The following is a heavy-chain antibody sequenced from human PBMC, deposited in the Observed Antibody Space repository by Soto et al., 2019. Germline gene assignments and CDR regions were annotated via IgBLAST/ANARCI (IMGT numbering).Heavy chain of an antibody. Sequence: SGPTLVNPTQTRTLTCTFSGFSLSTSGVGVGWIRQPPGKALEWLALIYWNDDKRYSPSLKGRLTIPKDTFKNPVVLTMTNLDPAETVTYSGAPRRGWQQRVWESLQLFSGGGFDPWGQGTLVTVSS. CDR2: IYWNDDK. V-gene: IGHV2-5*01. J-gene: IGHJ5*02. CDR1: GFSLSTSGVG. CDR3: APRRGWQQRVWESLQLFSGGGFDP. D-gene: IGHD6-13*01.